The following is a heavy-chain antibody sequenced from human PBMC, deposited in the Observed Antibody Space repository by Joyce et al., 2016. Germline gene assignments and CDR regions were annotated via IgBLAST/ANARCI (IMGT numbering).Heavy chain of an antibody. J-gene: IGHJ5*02. CDR2: VNHSGST. CDR3: ARGLVVTGTRVRGYNYGYSS. Sequence: QVQLQQWGGGLLKPSETLSLTCAVHGGSVSGYYWSWIRQPPGKGLEWIGEVNHSGSTSDDESLKSRVTISVDTSKNQLSLNLTSVTAADTAVYFCARGLVVTGTRVRGYNYGYSSWGQGTLVTVSS. V-gene: IGHV4-34*02. CDR1: GGSVSGYY. D-gene: IGHD5-18*01.